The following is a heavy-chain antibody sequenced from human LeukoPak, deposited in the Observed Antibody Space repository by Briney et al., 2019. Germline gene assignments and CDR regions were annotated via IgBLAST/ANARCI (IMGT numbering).Heavy chain of an antibody. Sequence: GGTLRLSCAASGFTFSSYSMNWVRQAPGKGLEWVANIKQDGSKKSYVDSVKGRFAISRDNAKNSLYLQMNSLRAEDTAIYYCTRVGYIDEGIDYWGQGTLVTVSS. CDR3: TRVGYIDEGIDY. CDR1: GFTFSSYS. V-gene: IGHV3-7*04. J-gene: IGHJ4*02. D-gene: IGHD5-24*01. CDR2: IKQDGSKK.